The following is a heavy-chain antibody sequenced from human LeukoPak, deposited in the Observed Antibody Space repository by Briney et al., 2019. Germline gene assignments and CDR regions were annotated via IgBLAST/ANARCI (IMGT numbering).Heavy chain of an antibody. CDR1: GYTFTGYY. J-gene: IGHJ6*03. Sequence: ASVKVSCKASGYTFTGYYMHWVRQAPGQGLEWMGWINPNSGGTNYAQKFQGRVTMTRDTSISTAYMELSRLRSDDTAVYYCARGVTARGFYYYMDVWGKGTTVTISS. CDR3: ARGVTARGFYYYMDV. V-gene: IGHV1-2*02. D-gene: IGHD2-21*02. CDR2: INPNSGGT.